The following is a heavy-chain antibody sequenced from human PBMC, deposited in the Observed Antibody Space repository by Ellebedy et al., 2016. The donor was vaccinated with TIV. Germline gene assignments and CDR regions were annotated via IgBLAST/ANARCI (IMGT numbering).Heavy chain of an antibody. CDR2: MYYSGST. J-gene: IGHJ6*02. V-gene: IGHV4-59*01. Sequence: MPGGTLRLSCTVSGGSISSDYWSRIRQPPGKGLEWIGYMYYSGSTSYNPSLKSRVTISLDTSKKQFSLRLSSVTAADTAVYYCARDRVVRGVISDYYYYGMDVWGQGTTVTVSS. D-gene: IGHD3-10*01. CDR1: GGSISSDY. CDR3: ARDRVVRGVISDYYYYGMDV.